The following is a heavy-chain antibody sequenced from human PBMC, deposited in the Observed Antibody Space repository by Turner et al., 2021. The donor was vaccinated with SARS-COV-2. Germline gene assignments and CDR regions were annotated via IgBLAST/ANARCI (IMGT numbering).Heavy chain of an antibody. CDR1: GFTYRNYG. CDR3: AKSGGMYCSGGNCYSSYFDY. J-gene: IGHJ4*02. Sequence: VQLVESGGGVVQPGRSLRLSCAASGFTYRNYGVHWVRQAPGKGLEWVAVISYDGSNKYYADSVKGRFTISRDNSKNTLYLQMNSLRAEDTAVYYCAKSGGMYCSGGNCYSSYFDYWGQGTLVTVSS. V-gene: IGHV3-30*18. D-gene: IGHD2-15*01. CDR2: ISYDGSNK.